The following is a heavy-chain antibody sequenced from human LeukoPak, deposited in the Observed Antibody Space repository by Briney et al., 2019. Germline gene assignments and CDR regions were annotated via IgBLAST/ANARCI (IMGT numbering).Heavy chain of an antibody. J-gene: IGHJ3*02. D-gene: IGHD6-13*01. V-gene: IGHV4-59*08. CDR2: INYSGST. CDR1: GGSISSFY. Sequence: PSETLSLTCTVSGGSISSFYWNWIRQPPGKGLEWIGYINYSGSTNYNPSLKSRVIISVDMSKNQFSLKLSSVTAADTAVYYCARHGQVKQLHAFDIWGQGTMVTVSS. CDR3: ARHGQVKQLHAFDI.